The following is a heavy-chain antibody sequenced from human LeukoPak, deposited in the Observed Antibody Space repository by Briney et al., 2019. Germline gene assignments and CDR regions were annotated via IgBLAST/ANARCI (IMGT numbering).Heavy chain of an antibody. V-gene: IGHV3-30*04. CDR2: ISYDGSNK. CDR1: GFTFSSYT. D-gene: IGHD2-15*01. Sequence: GGSLRHACAASGFTFSSYTLHWVRQAPGKGLEWVAVISYDGSNKYYADSVKGRFTISRDNSKNTVYLQMNSLRAEDTAVYYCARSEHHMLVAGLNWFDPWGQGTLVTVSS. J-gene: IGHJ5*02. CDR3: ARSEHHMLVAGLNWFDP.